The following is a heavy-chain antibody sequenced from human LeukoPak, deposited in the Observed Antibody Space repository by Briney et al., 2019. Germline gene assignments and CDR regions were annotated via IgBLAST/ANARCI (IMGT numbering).Heavy chain of an antibody. J-gene: IGHJ3*02. CDR3: ARESIQQLVRRGAFDI. CDR2: ISYDGSNK. D-gene: IGHD6-13*01. V-gene: IGHV3-30-3*01. Sequence: PGRSLRLSCAASGFTFSSYAMHWVRQAPCKGLEWVAVISYDGSNKYYADSVKGRFTISRDNSKNTLYLQMNSLRAEDTAVYYCARESIQQLVRRGAFDIWGQGTMVTVSS. CDR1: GFTFSSYA.